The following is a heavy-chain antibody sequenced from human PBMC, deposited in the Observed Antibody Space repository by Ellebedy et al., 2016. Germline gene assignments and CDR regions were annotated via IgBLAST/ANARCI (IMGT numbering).Heavy chain of an antibody. D-gene: IGHD3-22*01. Sequence: ESLKISCTVSGGSISGYYWSWIRQPPGKGLEWIGYVYNSGNTNYNPSLKRRVTISIDTSKNQFSLEMTSVTAADTAFYYCARAYYDRSGAPSNWGQGTLVTVSS. CDR2: VYNSGNT. J-gene: IGHJ4*02. V-gene: IGHV4-59*01. CDR3: ARAYYDRSGAPSN. CDR1: GGSISGYY.